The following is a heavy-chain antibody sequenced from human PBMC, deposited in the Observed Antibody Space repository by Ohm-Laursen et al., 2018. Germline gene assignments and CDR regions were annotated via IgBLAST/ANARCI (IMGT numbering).Heavy chain of an antibody. J-gene: IGHJ3*02. CDR3: AKKRGTGSPTADAFDI. V-gene: IGHV3-9*01. CDR2: ISWNSGSI. D-gene: IGHD3/OR15-3a*01. CDR1: GFTFDDYA. Sequence: SLRLSCSASGFTFDDYAMHWVRQAPGKGLEWVSGISWNSGSIGYADSVKGRFTTSRDNAKNSLYLQMNSLRAEDTALYYCAKKRGTGSPTADAFDIWGQGTMVTVSS.